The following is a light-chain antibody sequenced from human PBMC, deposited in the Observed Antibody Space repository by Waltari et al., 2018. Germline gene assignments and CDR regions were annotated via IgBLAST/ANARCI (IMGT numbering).Light chain of an antibody. V-gene: IGLV1-47*01. J-gene: IGLJ1*01. CDR1: SSNNGSNS. CDR2: RNN. CDR3: AAWDDSLSGYV. Sequence: QPLLTQPPSASGTPGQRVTIPCSGSSSNNGSNSVYWYQQPPGTAPTLLIYRNNQRPSGVPDRFSGSKSGTSASLAISGLQSEDEADYHCAAWDDSLSGYVFGTGTKVTV.